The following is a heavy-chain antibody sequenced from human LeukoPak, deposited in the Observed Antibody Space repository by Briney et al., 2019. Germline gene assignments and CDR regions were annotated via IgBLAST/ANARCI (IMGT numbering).Heavy chain of an antibody. CDR2: ISDDGRST. D-gene: IGHD6-6*01. J-gene: IGHJ4*02. V-gene: IGHV3-23*01. CDR3: AKRVPYSSSSVYFDY. CDR1: GFTFSNYG. Sequence: GGSLRLSCAASGFTFSNYGMSWVRQAPGKGLEWVSAISDDGRSTYYADSVKGRFTISNDNSKKTLSLQMNNLRAEDTAVYYCAKRVPYSSSSVYFDYWGQGTLVTVSS.